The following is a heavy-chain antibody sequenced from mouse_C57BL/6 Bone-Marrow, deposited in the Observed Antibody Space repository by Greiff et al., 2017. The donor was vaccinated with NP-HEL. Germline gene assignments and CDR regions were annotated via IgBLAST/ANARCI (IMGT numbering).Heavy chain of an antibody. D-gene: IGHD1-1*01. CDR2: IVPENGDT. V-gene: IGHV14-4*01. Sequence: EVQLQESGAELVRPGASVKLSCTASGFNIKDDYMHWVKQRPEQGLEWIGWIVPENGDTEYASKFQGKATITADTSSNTAYLQLRSLTTEDTAVYYCIYGSSYEYYAMDYWGQGTSVTVSS. CDR1: GFNIKDDY. J-gene: IGHJ4*01. CDR3: IYGSSYEYYAMDY.